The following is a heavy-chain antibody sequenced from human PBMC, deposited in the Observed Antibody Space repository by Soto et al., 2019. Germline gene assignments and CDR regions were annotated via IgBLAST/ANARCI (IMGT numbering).Heavy chain of an antibody. J-gene: IGHJ6*02. D-gene: IGHD6-19*01. CDR2: ISSSSSYI. Sequence: PGGSLRLSCAASGFTFSSYSMNWVRQAPGKGLEGVSSISSSSSYIYYADSVKGRFTISRDNAKNSLYLQMNSLRAEDTAVYYCARDFMGVWQWPYYYGMDVWGQGTTVTVSS. CDR3: ARDFMGVWQWPYYYGMDV. V-gene: IGHV3-21*01. CDR1: GFTFSSYS.